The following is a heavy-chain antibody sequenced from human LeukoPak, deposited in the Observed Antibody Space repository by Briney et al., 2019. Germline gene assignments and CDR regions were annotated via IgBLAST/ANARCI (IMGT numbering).Heavy chain of an antibody. CDR2: IWYDGSNK. CDR3: ARVRTPSGWYTGDAFDI. V-gene: IGHV3-33*01. J-gene: IGHJ3*02. D-gene: IGHD6-19*01. Sequence: GGALRLSCAASGFTFSSYGMHWVRQAPGKGLEWVAVIWYDGSNKYYADSVKGRFTISRDNSKNTLYLQMNSLRAEDTAVYYCARVRTPSGWYTGDAFDIWGQGTMVTVSS. CDR1: GFTFSSYG.